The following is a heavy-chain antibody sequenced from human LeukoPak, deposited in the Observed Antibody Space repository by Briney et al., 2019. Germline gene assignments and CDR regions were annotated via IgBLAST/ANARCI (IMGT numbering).Heavy chain of an antibody. V-gene: IGHV4-31*03. Sequence: SETLSLTCTVSGGSISSGGYYCSWIRQHPGKGLEWIGYIYYSGSTYYNPSLKSRVTISVDTSKNQFSLKLSSVTAADTAVYYCARGYYYDLDYWGQGTLVTVSS. D-gene: IGHD3-22*01. CDR3: ARGYYYDLDY. J-gene: IGHJ4*02. CDR2: IYYSGST. CDR1: GGSISSGGYY.